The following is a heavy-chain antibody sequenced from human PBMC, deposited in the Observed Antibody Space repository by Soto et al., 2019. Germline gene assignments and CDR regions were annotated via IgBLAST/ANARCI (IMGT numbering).Heavy chain of an antibody. V-gene: IGHV1-2*02. J-gene: IGHJ4*02. CDR3: ARACSGGSCYFDY. Sequence: ASVKVSCKASGYTRTGYYMHWVRQAPGQRLEWMGWINAGNGGTKYSQKFQGRVTITRDTSISTAYMELSSLRSEDTAVYYCARACSGGSCYFDYWGQGTLVTVSS. CDR2: INAGNGGT. D-gene: IGHD2-15*01. CDR1: GYTRTGYY.